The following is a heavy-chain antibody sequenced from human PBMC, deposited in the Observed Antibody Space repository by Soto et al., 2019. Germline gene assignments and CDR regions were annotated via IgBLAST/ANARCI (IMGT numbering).Heavy chain of an antibody. CDR3: ARHADYYYGSGSYGASFDP. Sequence: SETLSLTCAVYGGSFSGYYWGWVRQPPGRGLEWVASIYYTGHTYYNPSLKSRATISLDTSNNQFPLKLTSVTAADTALYYCARHADYYYGSGSYGASFDPWGQGTLVTVSS. J-gene: IGHJ5*02. CDR1: GGSFSGYY. V-gene: IGHV4-39*01. D-gene: IGHD3-10*01. CDR2: IYYTGHT.